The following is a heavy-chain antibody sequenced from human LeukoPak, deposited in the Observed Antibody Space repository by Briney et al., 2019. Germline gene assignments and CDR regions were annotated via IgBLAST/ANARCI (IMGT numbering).Heavy chain of an antibody. CDR3: ARDRGGGPRDAFAI. D-gene: IGHD3-10*01. J-gene: IGHJ3*02. V-gene: IGHV3-48*03. CDR1: GFTFSSYE. CDR2: SSSSGRTI. Sequence: GGSLRLSRAASGFTFSSYEMNWVRQAPGEGLEWVSYSSSSGRTIYYADSVKGRFTVSRDNAKNSLYLQMNSLRAEDTAVYYCARDRGGGPRDAFAIASQGTTVTAPS.